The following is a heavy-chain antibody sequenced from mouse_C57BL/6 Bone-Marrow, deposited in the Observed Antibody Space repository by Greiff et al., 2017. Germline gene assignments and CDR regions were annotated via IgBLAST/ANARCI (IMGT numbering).Heavy chain of an antibody. CDR1: GYTFTSYG. J-gene: IGHJ2*01. Sequence: QVQLKESGAELARPGASVKLSCKASGYTFTSYGISWVKQRTGQGLEWIGEIYPRSGNTYYNEKFKGKATLTADKSSSTAYMELRSLTSEDSAVYFCARRGDGYYPDYWGQGTTRTVSS. CDR3: ARRGDGYYPDY. V-gene: IGHV1-81*01. CDR2: IYPRSGNT. D-gene: IGHD2-3*01.